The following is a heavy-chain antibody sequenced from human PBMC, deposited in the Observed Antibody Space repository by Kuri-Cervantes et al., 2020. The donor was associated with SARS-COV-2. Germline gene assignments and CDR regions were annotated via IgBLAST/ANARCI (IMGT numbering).Heavy chain of an antibody. CDR3: ARRYGYYYYYMDV. CDR1: GYTLTSYY. D-gene: IGHD4-17*01. Sequence: ASVKVSCKASGYTLTSYYMHWVRQAPGQGLEWMGIINPSGGSTSYAQKFQGRVTMTRDTSTSTVYMELSRLQADDTAVYFCARRYGYYYYYMDVWGKGTTVTVSS. CDR2: INPSGGST. J-gene: IGHJ6*03. V-gene: IGHV1-46*01.